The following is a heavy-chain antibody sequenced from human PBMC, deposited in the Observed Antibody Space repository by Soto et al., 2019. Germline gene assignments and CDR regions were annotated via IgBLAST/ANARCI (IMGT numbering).Heavy chain of an antibody. CDR1: GFTFSDNL. CDR2: LNPDTGNT. Sequence: QVQLVQSGAELKKPGASVNISCTASGFTFSDNLINWVRQVPGQGLEWMGWLNPDTGNTRYSETFQGRVTISRHPSASIAYLELSGLENEDTALYFWAIDIQSVGPRATDAFDVWGQGTMITVSS. J-gene: IGHJ3*01. D-gene: IGHD5-18*01. CDR3: AIDIQSVGPRATDAFDV. V-gene: IGHV1-3*01.